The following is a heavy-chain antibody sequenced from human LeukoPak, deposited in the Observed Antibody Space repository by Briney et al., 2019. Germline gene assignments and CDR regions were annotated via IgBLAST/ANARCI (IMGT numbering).Heavy chain of an antibody. CDR1: GYTLTELS. D-gene: IGHD2-2*01. CDR2: FDPEDGET. CDR3: ATDRSTGGYFDY. Sequence: GASVEVSCKVSGYTLTELSMHWVRQAPGKGLEWMGGFDPEDGETIYAQKFQGRVTMTEDTSTDTAYMELSSLRSEDTAVYYCATDRSTGGYFDYWGQGTLVTVSS. J-gene: IGHJ4*02. V-gene: IGHV1-24*01.